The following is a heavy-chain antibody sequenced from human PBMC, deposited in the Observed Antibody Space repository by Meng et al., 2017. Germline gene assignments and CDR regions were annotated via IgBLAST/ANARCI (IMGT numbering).Heavy chain of an antibody. CDR2: ISSSSSYI. D-gene: IGHD3-22*01. V-gene: IGHV3-21*01. CDR3: ARDDPTYYYDSSGYYY. Sequence: GGSLRLSCAASGFTFSSYSMNWVRQAPGKGLEWVSSISSSSSYIYYADSAKGRFTISRDNAKNSLYLQMNSLRAEDTAVYYCARDDPTYYYDSSGYYYWGQGTLVTVSS. J-gene: IGHJ4*02. CDR1: GFTFSSYS.